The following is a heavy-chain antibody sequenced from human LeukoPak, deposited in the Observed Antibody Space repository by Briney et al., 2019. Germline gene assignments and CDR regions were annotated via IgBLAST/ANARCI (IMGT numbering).Heavy chain of an antibody. CDR3: ARARGYSYGYYFDY. D-gene: IGHD5-18*01. CDR1: GGSISSGGYY. Sequence: PSETLSLTCTVSGGSISSGGYYWSWIRQPPGKGLEWIGYIYHSGSTYYNPSLKSRVTISVDRSKNQFSLKLSSVTAADTAVYYCARARGYSYGYYFDYWGQGTLVTVSS. V-gene: IGHV4-30-2*01. CDR2: IYHSGST. J-gene: IGHJ4*02.